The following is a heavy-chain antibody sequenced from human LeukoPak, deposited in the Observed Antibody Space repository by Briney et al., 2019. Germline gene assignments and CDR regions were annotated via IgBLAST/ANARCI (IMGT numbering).Heavy chain of an antibody. V-gene: IGHV4-39*01. J-gene: IGHJ3*02. Sequence: PSETLSLTCTVSGGSISSSRYYWGWIRQPPGKGLEWIGSIYYSGSTYYNPSLKSRVTLSVDTSKNQCSLKLSSVTAADTAVYYCARHRIVVVTGVRDAFDIWGQGTMVTVSS. CDR1: GGSISSSRYY. CDR2: IYYSGST. CDR3: ARHRIVVVTGVRDAFDI. D-gene: IGHD2-21*02.